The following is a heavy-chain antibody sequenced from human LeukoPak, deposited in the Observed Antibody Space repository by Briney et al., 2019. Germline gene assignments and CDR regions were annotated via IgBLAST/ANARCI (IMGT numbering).Heavy chain of an antibody. Sequence: PGGSLRLSCAASGFTFSSYGMHWVRQAPGKGLEWVAVIWYDGSNKYYADSVKGRFTISRDNSKNTLYLQMNSLRAEDTAVYYCARDWLRFRLLNNWFDPWGQGTLVTVSS. CDR3: ARDWLRFRLLNNWFDP. V-gene: IGHV3-33*08. J-gene: IGHJ5*02. CDR2: IWYDGSNK. CDR1: GFTFSSYG. D-gene: IGHD5-12*01.